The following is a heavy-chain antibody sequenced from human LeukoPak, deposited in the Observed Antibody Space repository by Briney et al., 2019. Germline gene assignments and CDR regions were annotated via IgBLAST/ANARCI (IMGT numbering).Heavy chain of an antibody. V-gene: IGHV3-11*04. J-gene: IGHJ4*02. CDR1: GFNLSDYY. CDR2: ISSRGSTI. Sequence: GGSLRLSCAPSGFNLSDYYKSWIRQAPGEWLELVSYISSRGSTIYYADSGKGRFTISRDNAKNSLYLQMNSLRAEDTAVYYCARDSSGWFDWGQGTLVTVSS. D-gene: IGHD6-19*01. CDR3: ARDSSGWFD.